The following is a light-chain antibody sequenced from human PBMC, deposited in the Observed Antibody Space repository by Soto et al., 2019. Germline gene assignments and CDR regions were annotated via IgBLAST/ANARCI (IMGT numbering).Light chain of an antibody. V-gene: IGKV1-9*01. Sequence: IQLTQSPSSRSASFGDRVTFTCRASEDISSYLVWYQQKPGAAPKLLIYAASALHSGVPSRFSGSVSGTDGTITISSLHPEDGSVYVCQQLKNYTITFGQGTRLEIK. CDR1: EDISSY. J-gene: IGKJ5*01. CDR2: AAS. CDR3: QQLKNYTIT.